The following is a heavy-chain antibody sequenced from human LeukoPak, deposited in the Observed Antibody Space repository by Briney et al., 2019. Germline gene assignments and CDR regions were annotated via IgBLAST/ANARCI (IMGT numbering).Heavy chain of an antibody. D-gene: IGHD3-10*01. J-gene: IGHJ4*02. CDR2: ISYDGSNK. Sequence: GGSLRLSCAASGFTFSSYGMHWVRQAPGKGLEWVAVISYDGSNKYYADSVKGRFTISRDNSKNALYLQMNSLRAEDTAVYYCAEDSGSGSPVFDYFDYWGQGTLVTVSS. CDR3: AEDSGSGSPVFDYFDY. V-gene: IGHV3-30*18. CDR1: GFTFSSYG.